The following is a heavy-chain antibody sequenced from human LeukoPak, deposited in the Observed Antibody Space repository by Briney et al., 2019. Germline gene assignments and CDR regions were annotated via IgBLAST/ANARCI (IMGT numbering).Heavy chain of an antibody. CDR3: AEEKVSLDFILWYFDL. D-gene: IGHD3-9*01. Sequence: GGSLRLSCAASGFTFSSYAMSWVRQAPGKGLEWVSTITVSGGSTYYTDSVKGRFTISRDNSKNTLYLQMNSLRADDTAVYYCAEEKVSLDFILWYFDLWGRGTLVTVSS. CDR1: GFTFSSYA. CDR2: ITVSGGST. J-gene: IGHJ2*01. V-gene: IGHV3-23*01.